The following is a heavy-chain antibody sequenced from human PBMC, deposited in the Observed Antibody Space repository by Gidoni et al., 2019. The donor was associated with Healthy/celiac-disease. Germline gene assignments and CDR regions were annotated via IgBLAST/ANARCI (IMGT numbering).Heavy chain of an antibody. D-gene: IGHD3-22*01. CDR2: INHSGST. Sequence: QVQLQQWGAGLLKPSETLSLTCAVYGGSFSGYYWSWIRQPPGKGLEWIGEINHSGSTNYNPSLKSRVTISVDTSKNQFSLKLSSVTAADTAVYYCARGRGSGYYYALDPWGQGTLVTVSS. CDR3: ARGRGSGYYYALDP. V-gene: IGHV4-34*01. J-gene: IGHJ5*02. CDR1: GGSFSGYY.